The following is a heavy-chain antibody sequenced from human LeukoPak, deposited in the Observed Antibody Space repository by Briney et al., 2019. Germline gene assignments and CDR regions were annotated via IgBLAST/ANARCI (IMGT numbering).Heavy chain of an antibody. J-gene: IGHJ4*02. CDR1: GYTFTSYA. V-gene: IGHV1-3*01. D-gene: IGHD3-22*01. Sequence: GASVKVSCKASGYTFTSYAMHWVRQAPGQRLEWMGWINAGNGNTKYSQKFQGRVTITRDTSASTAYMELSSLRSEDTAVYYCARSYKIYDSSGYYLDYWGQGTLVTVSS. CDR3: ARSYKIYDSSGYYLDY. CDR2: INAGNGNT.